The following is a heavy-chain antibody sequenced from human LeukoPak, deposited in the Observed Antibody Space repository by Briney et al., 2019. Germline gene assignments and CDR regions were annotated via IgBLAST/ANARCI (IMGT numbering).Heavy chain of an antibody. D-gene: IGHD3-10*01. CDR3: ARALRAFCDY. CDR2: IDHRGST. CDR1: GGSFSGYY. V-gene: IGHV4-34*01. J-gene: IGHJ4*02. Sequence: PSETLSLTCAVYGGSFSGYYWNWIRQPPGKGLDWIGEIDHRGSTNYNPSLKNRVTISVDTSKNQFSLKLSSVTAADTAVYYCARALRAFCDYWGQGTLVTVSS.